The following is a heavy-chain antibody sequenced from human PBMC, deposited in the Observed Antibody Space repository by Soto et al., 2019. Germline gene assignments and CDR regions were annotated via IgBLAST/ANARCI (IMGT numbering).Heavy chain of an antibody. D-gene: IGHD4-17*01. CDR3: ATGDRDWFDP. Sequence: RQAPGQGLEWTGWISAYNGNTNYAQKLQGRVTMTTDTSTSTAYMELRSLRSDDTAVYYCATGDRDWFDPWGQGTLVTVSS. CDR2: ISAYNGNT. V-gene: IGHV1-18*01. J-gene: IGHJ5*02.